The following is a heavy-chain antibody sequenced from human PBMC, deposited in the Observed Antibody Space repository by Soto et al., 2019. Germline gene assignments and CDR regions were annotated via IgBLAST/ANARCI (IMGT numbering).Heavy chain of an antibody. Sequence: ASVKVSCKASGYTFTSYAMHWVRQAPGQRLGWMGWINAGNGNTKYSQKFQGRVTITRDTSASTAYMELSSLRSEDTAVYYCARHDCISSSCYYYYYYGMDVWGQGTTVTVSS. CDR2: INAGNGNT. CDR3: ARHDCISSSCYYYYYYGMDV. CDR1: GYTFTSYA. J-gene: IGHJ6*02. D-gene: IGHD2-2*01. V-gene: IGHV1-3*01.